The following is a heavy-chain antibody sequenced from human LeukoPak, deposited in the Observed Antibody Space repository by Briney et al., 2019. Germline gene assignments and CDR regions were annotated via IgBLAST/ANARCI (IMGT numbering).Heavy chain of an antibody. CDR2: ISAYNGNT. Sequence: ASVKVSCKASGYTFTSYGISWVRQAPGQGLGWMGWISAYNGNTNYAQKLQGRVTMTTDTSTSTAYMELRSLRSDDTAVYYCAREVFSYYDSSGYSYWGQGTLVTVSS. CDR3: AREVFSYYDSSGYSY. V-gene: IGHV1-18*01. CDR1: GYTFTSYG. J-gene: IGHJ4*02. D-gene: IGHD3-22*01.